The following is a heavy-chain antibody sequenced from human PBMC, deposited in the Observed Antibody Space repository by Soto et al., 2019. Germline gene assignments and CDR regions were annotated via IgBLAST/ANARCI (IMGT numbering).Heavy chain of an antibody. Sequence: ASVKVSCKASGYSFTGYYMDWVRQAPGQGLEWMGWINPNSGGTNYAQKFQGWVTMTRDTSTSTAYMELSRLRSDDTAVYYCARGEPTGYYYYVMDVWGQVTTVPVSS. V-gene: IGHV1-2*04. CDR2: INPNSGGT. CDR3: ARGEPTGYYYYVMDV. CDR1: GYSFTGYY. D-gene: IGHD1-1*01. J-gene: IGHJ6*02.